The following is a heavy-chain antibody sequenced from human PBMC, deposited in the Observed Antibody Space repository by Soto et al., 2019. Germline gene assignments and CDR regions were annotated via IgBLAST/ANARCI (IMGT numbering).Heavy chain of an antibody. CDR3: ARDWPYCSGGSCYSGGWFDP. V-gene: IGHV1-18*01. J-gene: IGHJ5*02. CDR2: ISAYNGNT. Sequence: VASVKVSCKASGYTFTSYGISWVRQAPGQGLEWMGWISAYNGNTNYAQKLQGGVTMTTDTSTSTAYMELRSLRSDDTAVYYCARDWPYCSGGSCYSGGWFDPWGQGTLVTVSS. CDR1: GYTFTSYG. D-gene: IGHD2-15*01.